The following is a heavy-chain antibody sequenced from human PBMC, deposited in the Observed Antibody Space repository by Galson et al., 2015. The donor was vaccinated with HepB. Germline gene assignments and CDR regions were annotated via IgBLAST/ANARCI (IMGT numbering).Heavy chain of an antibody. Sequence: SVKVSCEASGGTFSSSAIMWVRQAPGQGLEWMGGIIPISDTPNYAQKFQDRVAITADESTNTAYMELSSLTSEDTAVYYCARDRIWGSYRYFLDYWGHGTLVTVSS. V-gene: IGHV1-69*13. CDR3: ARDRIWGSYRYFLDY. CDR1: GGTFSSSA. J-gene: IGHJ4*01. CDR2: IIPISDTP. D-gene: IGHD3-16*02.